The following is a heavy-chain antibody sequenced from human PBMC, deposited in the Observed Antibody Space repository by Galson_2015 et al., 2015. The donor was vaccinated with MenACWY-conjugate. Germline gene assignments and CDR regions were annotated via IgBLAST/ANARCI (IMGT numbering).Heavy chain of an antibody. Sequence: SLRLSCADSGSTLTSDWMHWVRQAPGKGLEWVSRINRDGRSTSYADFVKGRFTVSRDSAKKTLYLEMTSLRVEDTAVYYCTRRTGGSYDYWGQGTLVTVSS. D-gene: IGHD1-26*01. J-gene: IGHJ4*02. CDR3: TRRTGGSYDY. V-gene: IGHV3-74*01. CDR1: GSTLTSDW. CDR2: INRDGRST.